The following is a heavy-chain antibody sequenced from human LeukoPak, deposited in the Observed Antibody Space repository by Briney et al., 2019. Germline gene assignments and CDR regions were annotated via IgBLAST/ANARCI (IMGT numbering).Heavy chain of an antibody. Sequence: PSDTLSLTCAVSGFSISSDNWWGWIRQPPGKGLEWIGYIYYSGGIHYNPSLKGRVTMSVDTSKNQFSLRLSSVTAVDTAVYYCARKRSAISYFDVWGQGTLVTVSS. V-gene: IGHV4-28*05. CDR3: ARKRSAISYFDV. D-gene: IGHD3-3*01. J-gene: IGHJ4*02. CDR1: GFSISSDNW. CDR2: IYYSGGI.